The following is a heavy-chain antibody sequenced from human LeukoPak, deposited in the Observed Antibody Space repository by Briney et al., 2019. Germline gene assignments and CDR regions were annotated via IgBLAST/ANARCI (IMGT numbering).Heavy chain of an antibody. D-gene: IGHD6-25*01. J-gene: IGHJ4*02. Sequence: SQTLSLTCQVSGGSISSGRHYWSWIRQPAGKGLEWIGRIYTSGSTNYNPSLKSRVTISVDTSKNQFSLKLSSVTAADTAVYYCARELRRAAFDYWGQGTLVTVSS. CDR1: GGSISSGRHY. CDR2: IYTSGST. V-gene: IGHV4-61*02. CDR3: ARELRRAAFDY.